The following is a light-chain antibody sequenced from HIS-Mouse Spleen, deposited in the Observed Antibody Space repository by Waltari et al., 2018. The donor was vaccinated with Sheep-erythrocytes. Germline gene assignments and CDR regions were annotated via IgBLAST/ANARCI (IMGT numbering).Light chain of an antibody. CDR2: EAS. CDR3: YSTDSSGNGV. CDR1: ALPTKY. Sequence: SYELTQPPSVSVSPGQTARITCPGDALPTKYPYWYQQKSGQAPVLVIYEASKRPSGIPERFSGSSSGTMAILTISGAQVEDEADYYCYSTDSSGNGVFGGGTKLTVL. J-gene: IGLJ2*01. V-gene: IGLV3-10*01.